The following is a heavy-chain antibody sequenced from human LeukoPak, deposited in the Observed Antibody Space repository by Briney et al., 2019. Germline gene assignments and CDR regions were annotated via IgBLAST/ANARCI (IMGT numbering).Heavy chain of an antibody. CDR3: ATEGGHTNFDY. CDR2: IYSGGST. Sequence: PGGSLRLSCAASGFTVSSNYMSWVRQAPGKGLEWVSVIYSGGSTYYADSVKGRFTISRDNSKNTLYLQMNSLRVEDTAVYYCATEGGHTNFDYWGQGTLVTVSS. D-gene: IGHD3-16*01. J-gene: IGHJ4*02. V-gene: IGHV3-53*01. CDR1: GFTVSSNY.